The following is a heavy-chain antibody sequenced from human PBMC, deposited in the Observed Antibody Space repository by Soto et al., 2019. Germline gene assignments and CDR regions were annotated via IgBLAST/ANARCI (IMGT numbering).Heavy chain of an antibody. Sequence: EVQLLESGGGSVQPGGSLRLSCAASGFTFSSYAMHWVRRPPGKGLEWVSSISGSGGTAYSAASVKGRFSISRDSLVNTLYLQMNSLRAEDTAVYYCAKGRGQNWNFDYWGQGTLVTVSP. D-gene: IGHD1-1*01. CDR3: AKGRGQNWNFDY. CDR1: GFTFSSYA. CDR2: ISGSGGTA. J-gene: IGHJ4*02. V-gene: IGHV3-23*01.